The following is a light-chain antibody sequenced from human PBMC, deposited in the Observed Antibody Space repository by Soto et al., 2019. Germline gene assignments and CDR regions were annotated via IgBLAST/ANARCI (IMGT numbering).Light chain of an antibody. J-gene: IGKJ2*01. CDR1: QSVSSY. CDR2: DAS. V-gene: IGKV3-11*01. Sequence: EIVLTQSPATLSLSPGERATLSCRASQSVSSYLAWYQHKPGQSPRLLIYDASNRATGIPARFSGSGSGTDFTLTISSLQPEDFATYFCQQSYSAQYTFGQGTKLEIK. CDR3: QQSYSAQYT.